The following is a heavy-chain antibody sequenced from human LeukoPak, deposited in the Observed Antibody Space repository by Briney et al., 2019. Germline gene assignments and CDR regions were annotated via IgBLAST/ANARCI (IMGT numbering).Heavy chain of an antibody. CDR2: INPNSGGT. J-gene: IGHJ4*02. CDR3: AKYSPPKSSGWYTEFDY. Sequence: ASVKVPCKASGYTFTGYYMHWVRQAPGQGLEWMGWINPNSGGTNYAQKFQGRVTMTRDKSIRTAYMELSRLTSDDTAVYYCAKYSPPKSSGWYTEFDYWGQGTLVTVSS. V-gene: IGHV1-2*02. D-gene: IGHD6-19*01. CDR1: GYTFTGYY.